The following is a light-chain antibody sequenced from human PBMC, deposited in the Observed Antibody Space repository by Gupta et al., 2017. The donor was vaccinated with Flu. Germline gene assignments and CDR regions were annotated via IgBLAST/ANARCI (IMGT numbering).Light chain of an antibody. Sequence: DIQLTQSPSTLSASVGDRVTITCRASQTIDSWLAWYQKKPGRAPKSLIYKAPSLETGVPSRFSGSGSGTEFSLTISSLQPDDFATYYCQQYRSSPWTFGQGTKVEIK. CDR1: QTIDSW. CDR2: KAP. J-gene: IGKJ1*01. CDR3: QQYRSSPWT. V-gene: IGKV1-5*03.